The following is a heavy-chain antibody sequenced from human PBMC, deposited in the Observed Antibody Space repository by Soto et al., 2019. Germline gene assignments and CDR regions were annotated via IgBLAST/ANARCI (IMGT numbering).Heavy chain of an antibody. D-gene: IGHD3-16*01. CDR2: INHSGST. Sequence: SDTLSLTCAVYGGSFSGYYWSWIRQPPGKGLEWIGEINHSGSTNYNPSLKSRVTISVDTSKNQFSLKLSFVTAADTAVYYCARGYDYGMYYFDYSGKGTRLTVS. CDR3: ARGYDYGMYYFDY. CDR1: GGSFSGYY. V-gene: IGHV4-34*01. J-gene: IGHJ4*02.